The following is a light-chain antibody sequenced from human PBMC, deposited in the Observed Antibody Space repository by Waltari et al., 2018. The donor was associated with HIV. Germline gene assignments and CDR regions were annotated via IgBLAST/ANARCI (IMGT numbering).Light chain of an antibody. V-gene: IGKV3-20*01. Sequence: ELVLTQSPDILSLSPGERAVLSFRASQSVSGSQLAWYQQRPGQGPRLLIYGASKRATGIPDRFSGSGSGTDYTLTISGLEPEDFAVYYCQQYGDSPLYIFGQGTNLEI. CDR2: GAS. J-gene: IGKJ2*01. CDR3: QQYGDSPLYI. CDR1: QSVSGSQ.